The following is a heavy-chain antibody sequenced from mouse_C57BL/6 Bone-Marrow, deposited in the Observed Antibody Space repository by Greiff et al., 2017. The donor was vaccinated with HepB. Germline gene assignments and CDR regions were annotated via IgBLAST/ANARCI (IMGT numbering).Heavy chain of an antibody. D-gene: IGHD2-3*01. J-gene: IGHJ2*01. CDR3: TTDDGYSGY. CDR1: GFNIKDDY. Sequence: LVESGAELVRPGASVKLSCTASGFNIKDDYMHWVKQRPEQGLEWIGWIDPENGDTEYASKFQGKATITADPSSNTAYLQLSSLTSEDTAVYYCTTDDGYSGYWGQGTTLTVSS. CDR2: IDPENGDT. V-gene: IGHV14-4*01.